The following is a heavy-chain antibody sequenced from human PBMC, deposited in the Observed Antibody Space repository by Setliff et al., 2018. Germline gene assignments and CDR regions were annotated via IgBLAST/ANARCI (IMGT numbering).Heavy chain of an antibody. CDR3: ARDSKYYDM. D-gene: IGHD3-16*01. CDR1: GFTFDDYA. Sequence: GGSLRLSCAASGFTFDDYAMHWVRQAPGKGLEWVSGISWNSGTTTYADSVKGRFNISRDNAKNTLYLQMNSLRAEDTAVYYCARDSKYYDMWGQGTLVTVSS. V-gene: IGHV3-9*01. CDR2: ISWNSGTT. J-gene: IGHJ4*02.